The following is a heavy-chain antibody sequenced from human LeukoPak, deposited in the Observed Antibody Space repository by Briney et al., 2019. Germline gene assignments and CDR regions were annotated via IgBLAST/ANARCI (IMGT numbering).Heavy chain of an antibody. CDR3: AKDREGDYVAISDY. CDR1: GFTFSSYA. CDR2: ISGSGGST. V-gene: IGHV3-23*01. J-gene: IGHJ4*02. D-gene: IGHD4-17*01. Sequence: GGSLRLSCAASGFTFSSYAMSWVRQAPGKGLEWVSAISGSGGSTYYADSVKGRFTISRDNSKNTLYLQMNSLRAEDTAAYYCAKDREGDYVAISDYWGQGTLVTVSS.